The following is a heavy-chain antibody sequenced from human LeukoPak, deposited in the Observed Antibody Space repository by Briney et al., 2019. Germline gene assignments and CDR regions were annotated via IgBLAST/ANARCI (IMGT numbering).Heavy chain of an antibody. J-gene: IGHJ4*02. CDR2: IYSGGST. Sequence: AGGSLRLSCAASGFTVSSKYMSWVRQAPGKGLEWVSVIYSGGSTYYADSVKGRFTISRDNSKNTLYLQMNSLGAEDTAVYYCAREGITGTTSPYFDYWGQGTLVTVSS. V-gene: IGHV3-53*01. D-gene: IGHD1-20*01. CDR3: AREGITGTTSPYFDY. CDR1: GFTVSSKY.